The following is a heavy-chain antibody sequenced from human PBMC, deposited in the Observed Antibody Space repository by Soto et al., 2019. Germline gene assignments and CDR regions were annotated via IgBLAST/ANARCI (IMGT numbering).Heavy chain of an antibody. Sequence: SVKVSCKASGGTLSSYAISWVRQAPGQGLEWMGGIIPIFGTANYAQKFQGRVTITADESTSTAYMELSSLRSEDTAVYYCARDQKMGGSGWYEDYYGMDVWGQGTTVTVSS. D-gene: IGHD6-19*01. CDR2: IIPIFGTA. J-gene: IGHJ6*02. CDR1: GGTLSSYA. V-gene: IGHV1-69*13. CDR3: ARDQKMGGSGWYEDYYGMDV.